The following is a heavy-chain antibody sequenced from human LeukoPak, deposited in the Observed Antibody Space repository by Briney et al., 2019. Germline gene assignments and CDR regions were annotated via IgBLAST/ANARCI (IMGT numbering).Heavy chain of an antibody. J-gene: IGHJ4*02. CDR3: ARAYCSSTSCYSGAWYFDY. V-gene: IGHV1-18*01. Sequence: ASVKVSCKASGYTFIRYGISWVRQAPGQGLEWMGWISADDGNTNYAQELQGRVTMTTDTATSRAYMELKSLKSDDTAVYYCARAYCSSTSCYSGAWYFDYWGQGTLVTVSS. D-gene: IGHD2-2*01. CDR2: ISADDGNT. CDR1: GYTFIRYG.